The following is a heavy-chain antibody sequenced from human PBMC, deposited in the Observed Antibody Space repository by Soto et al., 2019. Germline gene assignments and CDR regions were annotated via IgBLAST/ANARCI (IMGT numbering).Heavy chain of an antibody. CDR2: IDGSGGST. V-gene: IGHV3-23*01. J-gene: IGHJ4*02. D-gene: IGHD3-16*01. CDR1: GFTFSNYA. CDR3: AKERLIVGTYTPDY. Sequence: PGGSLRLSCAASGFTFSNYAMNWVRQAPGMGLEWVSVIDGSGGSTYYADSVKGRFTISRDSSKNTLFLQMNNLRAEDTAVYYCAKERLIVGTYTPDYWGQGALFTVSS.